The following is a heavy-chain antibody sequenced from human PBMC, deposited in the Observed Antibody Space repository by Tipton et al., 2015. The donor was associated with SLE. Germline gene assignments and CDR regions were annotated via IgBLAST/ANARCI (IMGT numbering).Heavy chain of an antibody. J-gene: IGHJ4*02. CDR1: GGSFSGYY. CDR2: INHSGST. CDR3: ARDGAARGDFDY. D-gene: IGHD6-6*01. Sequence: TLSLTCAVYGGSFSGYYWSWIRQPPGKGLEWIGEINHSGSTNYNPSLKSRVTISVDTSKNQFSLKLSSVTAADTAVYYCARDGAARGDFDYWVQGTLVTVSS. V-gene: IGHV4-34*01.